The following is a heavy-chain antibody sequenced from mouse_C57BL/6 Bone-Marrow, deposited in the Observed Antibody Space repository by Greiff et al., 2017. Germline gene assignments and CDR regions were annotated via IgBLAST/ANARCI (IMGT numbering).Heavy chain of an antibody. D-gene: IGHD2-4*01. CDR3: ARRGITSYAMDY. J-gene: IGHJ4*01. V-gene: IGHV5-15*01. Sequence: EVNVVESGGGLVQPGGSLKLSCAASGFTFSDYGMAWVRQAPRKGPEWVAFISNLAYSIYYADTVTGRFTISRENAKNTLYLEMSSLRSEDTAMYYCARRGITSYAMDYWGQGTSVTVSS. CDR1: GFTFSDYG. CDR2: ISNLAYSI.